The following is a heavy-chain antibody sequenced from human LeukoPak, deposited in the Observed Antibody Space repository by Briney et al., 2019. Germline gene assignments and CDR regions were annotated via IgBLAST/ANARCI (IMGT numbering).Heavy chain of an antibody. CDR1: GGSISSYY. D-gene: IGHD6-13*01. Sequence: SETLSLTCTVSGGSISSYYWSWIRQPPGKGLKWIGYIYYSGSTNYNPSLKSRVTISVDTSKNQFSLKLSSVTAADTAVCYCARMLAAAGPPYFDYWGQGTLVTVSS. CDR2: IYYSGST. V-gene: IGHV4-59*01. J-gene: IGHJ4*02. CDR3: ARMLAAAGPPYFDY.